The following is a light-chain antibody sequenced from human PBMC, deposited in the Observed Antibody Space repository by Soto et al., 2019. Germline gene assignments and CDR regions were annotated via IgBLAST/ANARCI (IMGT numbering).Light chain of an antibody. CDR1: QSISTW. J-gene: IGKJ4*01. Sequence: DIQMTQSPSTLSASVGDRVTITCRASQSISTWLAWYQQKPGKAPKLLIYKASSLASGVSSRFSGSGSGTEFTLTISSLQPDDFATYYCQQYHTYPLTFGGGTTVEIK. CDR2: KAS. CDR3: QQYHTYPLT. V-gene: IGKV1-5*03.